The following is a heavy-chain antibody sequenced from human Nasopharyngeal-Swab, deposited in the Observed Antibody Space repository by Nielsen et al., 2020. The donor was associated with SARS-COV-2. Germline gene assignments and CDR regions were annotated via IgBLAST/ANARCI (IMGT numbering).Heavy chain of an antibody. CDR3: ARESPPDWYFDL. CDR2: IYYSRST. J-gene: IGHJ2*01. Sequence: SETLSLTCTVSGGSISSYYWSWIRQPPGKGLEWIGYIYYSRSTNYNPSLKSRVTISVDTSKNQFSLKLSSVTAADTAVYYCARESPPDWYFDLWGRGTLVTVSS. CDR1: GGSISSYY. V-gene: IGHV4-59*12.